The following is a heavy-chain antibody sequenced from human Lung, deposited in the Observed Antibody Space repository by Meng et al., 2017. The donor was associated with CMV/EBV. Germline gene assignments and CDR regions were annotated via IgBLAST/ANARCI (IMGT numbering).Heavy chain of an antibody. CDR1: GDSITNHNW. CDR3: LRRSGGSV. CDR2: IPHRGSS. V-gene: IGHV4-4*02. J-gene: IGHJ1*01. D-gene: IGHD3-10*01. Sequence: QVQLREWGSALVKPSEPLPLTCAVSGDSITNHNWWAWVRQPPGKGLEWIGEIPHRGSSAYNPSLKSRVSMSIDKSKNQFSLKLTSVTAADTAVYHCLRRSGGSVWGQGTLVTVSS.